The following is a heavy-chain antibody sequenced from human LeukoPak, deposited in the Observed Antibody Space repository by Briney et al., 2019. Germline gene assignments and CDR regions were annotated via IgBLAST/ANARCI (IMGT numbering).Heavy chain of an antibody. V-gene: IGHV4-38-2*02. D-gene: IGHD3-22*01. Sequence: SETLSLTCTVSGFSVSSVYYWGWIRQPPGKGLEWIGSIYRSGSTNYNPSLKSRVTISVDTSKNQFSLKLSSVTAADTAVYYCARGRRTMIVVVTSGPQARRNWFDPWGQGTLVTVSS. CDR1: GFSVSSVYY. CDR3: ARGRRTMIVVVTSGPQARRNWFDP. J-gene: IGHJ5*02. CDR2: IYRSGST.